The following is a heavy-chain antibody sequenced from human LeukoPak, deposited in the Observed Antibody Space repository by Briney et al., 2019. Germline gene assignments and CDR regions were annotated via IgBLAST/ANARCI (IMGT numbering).Heavy chain of an antibody. D-gene: IGHD2-21*02. CDR2: ISYDGSNK. CDR3: ARAAYCGGDCYSRLSDY. J-gene: IGHJ4*02. CDR1: GFTFSSYA. V-gene: IGHV3-30-3*01. Sequence: PGGSLRLSCAASGFTFSSYAMHWVRQAPGKGLEWVAVISYDGSNKYYADSVKGRFTISRDNSKNTLYLQMNSLRAEDTAVYYCARAAYCGGDCYSRLSDYWGQGTLVTVSS.